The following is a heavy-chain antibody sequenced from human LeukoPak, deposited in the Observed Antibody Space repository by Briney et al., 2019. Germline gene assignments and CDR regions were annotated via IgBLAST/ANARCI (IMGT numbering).Heavy chain of an antibody. D-gene: IGHD3-10*01. Sequence: GGSLRLSCAASGFTFSSYAMHWVRQAPGKGLEYVSAISSNGGSTYYANSVKSRFTISRDNSKNTLYLQMGSLRAEDMAVYYCARGPFGPEYYFDYWGQGTLVTVSS. J-gene: IGHJ4*02. CDR1: GFTFSSYA. CDR3: ARGPFGPEYYFDY. V-gene: IGHV3-64*01. CDR2: ISSNGGST.